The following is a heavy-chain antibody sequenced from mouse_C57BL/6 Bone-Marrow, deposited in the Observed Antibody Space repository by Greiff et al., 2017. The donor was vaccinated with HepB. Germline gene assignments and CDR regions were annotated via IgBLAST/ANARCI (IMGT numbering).Heavy chain of an antibody. D-gene: IGHD1-1*01. CDR3: ARSRDYGSSYVDYFDY. V-gene: IGHV1-52*01. Sequence: VKLQQPGAELVRPGSSVKLSCKASGYTFTSYWMHWVKQRPIQGLEWIGNIDPSDSETHYNQKFKDKATLTVDKSSSTAYMQLSSLTSEDSAVYYCARSRDYGSSYVDYFDYWGQGTTLTVSS. J-gene: IGHJ2*01. CDR1: GYTFTSYW. CDR2: IDPSDSET.